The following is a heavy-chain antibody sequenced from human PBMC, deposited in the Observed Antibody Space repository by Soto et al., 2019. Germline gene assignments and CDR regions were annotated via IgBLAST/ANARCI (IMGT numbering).Heavy chain of an antibody. J-gene: IGHJ5*02. CDR1: GYSFTSYW. D-gene: IGHD2-8*01. Sequence: GESLKISCKGSGYSFTSYWIGWVRQMPGKGLEWMGIIYPGDSDTRYSPSFQGQVTISADKTISTAYLQWSSLKASDTATYYCARLVPGNNPAKYRKRRNCFRRWGQGTLVTVCS. CDR3: ARLVPGNNPAKYRKRRNCFRR. V-gene: IGHV5-51*01. CDR2: IYPGDSDT.